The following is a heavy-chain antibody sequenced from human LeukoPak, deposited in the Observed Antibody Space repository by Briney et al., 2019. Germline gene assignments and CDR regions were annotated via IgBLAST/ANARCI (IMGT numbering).Heavy chain of an antibody. V-gene: IGHV3-30*18. Sequence: GRSLRLSCAASGFTFSSYGMHWVRQAPGKGLEWVAVISYDGSNKYYADSVKGRFTISRDNSKNTLYLQMNSLRAEDTAVYYCAKDHNNYFPLEYGMDVWGQGTTVTVSS. CDR1: GFTFSSYG. CDR3: AKDHNNYFPLEYGMDV. J-gene: IGHJ6*02. CDR2: ISYDGSNK. D-gene: IGHD1-1*01.